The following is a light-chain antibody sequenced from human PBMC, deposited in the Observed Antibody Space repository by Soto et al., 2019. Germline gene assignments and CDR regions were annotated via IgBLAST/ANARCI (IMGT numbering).Light chain of an antibody. Sequence: EIVMTQSPATLSVSPGERATLSCRASQSVSSNLAWYQQKPGQAPRLLIYGASTEATGIPTRFSGSGSGTQFTLTINTLQYEDFAVYYCQQYNNWPPKYTFGQGTKLEIK. CDR1: QSVSSN. CDR2: GAS. CDR3: QQYNNWPPKYT. J-gene: IGKJ2*01. V-gene: IGKV3-15*01.